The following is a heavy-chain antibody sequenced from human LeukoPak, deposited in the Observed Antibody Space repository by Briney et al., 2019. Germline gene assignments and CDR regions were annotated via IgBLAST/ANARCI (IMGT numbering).Heavy chain of an antibody. D-gene: IGHD2-15*01. CDR3: ALYCSGGSCYSMGGAFDI. CDR2: INSHGSST. J-gene: IGHJ3*02. Sequence: GGSLRLSCAASGFNFSSYWLHWVRQVPGKGLVWVSGINSHGSSTSYADSVKGRFTISRDNAKNTLHLQMNSLRAEDTAVYYCALYCSGGSCYSMGGAFDIWGQGTVVTVSS. V-gene: IGHV3-74*01. CDR1: GFNFSSYW.